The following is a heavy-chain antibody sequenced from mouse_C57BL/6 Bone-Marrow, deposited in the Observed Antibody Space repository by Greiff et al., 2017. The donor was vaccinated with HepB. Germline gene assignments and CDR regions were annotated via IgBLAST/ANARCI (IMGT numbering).Heavy chain of an antibody. CDR1: GFTFSSYG. J-gene: IGHJ1*03. V-gene: IGHV5-6*02. D-gene: IGHD1-1*01. CDR2: ISSGGSYT. Sequence: EVKLVESGGDLVKPGGSLKLSCAASGFTFSSYGMSWVRQTPDKRLEWVATISSGGSYTYYPDSVKGRFTISRDNAKNTLYLQMSSLKSEDTAMYYCARRILTTVVDWYFDVWGTGTTVTVSS. CDR3: ARRILTTVVDWYFDV.